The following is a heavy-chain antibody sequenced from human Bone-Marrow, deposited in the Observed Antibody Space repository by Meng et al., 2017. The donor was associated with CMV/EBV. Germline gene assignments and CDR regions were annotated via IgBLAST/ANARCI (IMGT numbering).Heavy chain of an antibody. Sequence: GESLKISCAASGFTFSTYWMSWVRQAPGKGPEWVANIRQDGSERHYVASVKGRFTISRDNAKNSLYLQMNSLRAEDTALYYCARVKHSRSPYDFWCGYKPRYYYGMDVWGQGTTVTVSS. J-gene: IGHJ6*02. CDR1: GFTFSTYW. D-gene: IGHD3-3*01. CDR2: IRQDGSER. CDR3: ARVKHSRSPYDFWCGYKPRYYYGMDV. V-gene: IGHV3-7*03.